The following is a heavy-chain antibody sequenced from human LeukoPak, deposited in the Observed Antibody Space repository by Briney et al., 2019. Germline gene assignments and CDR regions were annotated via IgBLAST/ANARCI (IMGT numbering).Heavy chain of an antibody. D-gene: IGHD3-22*01. CDR1: GFTFSTSW. V-gene: IGHV3-7*01. CDR2: IKQDGSEK. J-gene: IGHJ4*02. Sequence: GGSLRLSCAASGFTFSTSWMNWVRQAPGKGLEWVANIKQDGSEKYYVDSVKGRFTISRDNAKNSLYLQMNSLRAEDTAVYFCARSGQITMIVVVPTELDHWGQGTLVTVSS. CDR3: ARSGQITMIVVVPTELDH.